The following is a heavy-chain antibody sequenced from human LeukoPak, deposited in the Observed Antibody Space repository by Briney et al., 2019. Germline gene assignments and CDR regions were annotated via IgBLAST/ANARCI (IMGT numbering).Heavy chain of an antibody. V-gene: IGHV4-4*02. CDR3: ARVMGQLWFTGFDY. J-gene: IGHJ4*02. D-gene: IGHD5-18*01. CDR1: GGSISSSNW. Sequence: SETLSLTCAVSGGSISSSNWWSWVRQPPGKGLEWIGEIYHSGSTNYNPSLKSRVTISVDKSKNQFSLKLSSVTAADTAVYYCARVMGQLWFTGFDYWGQGTLVTVSS. CDR2: IYHSGST.